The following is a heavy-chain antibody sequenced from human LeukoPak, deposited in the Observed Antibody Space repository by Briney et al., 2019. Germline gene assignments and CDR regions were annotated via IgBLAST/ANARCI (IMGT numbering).Heavy chain of an antibody. CDR2: ISWNSGSI. D-gene: IGHD3-10*01. J-gene: IGHJ4*02. Sequence: GRSLRLSCAASGFTFDDYAMHWVRQAPGKGLEWVSGISWNSGSIGYADSVKGRFTISRDNAKNSLYLQMNSLRAEDTAVYYCARVVPDYYGSGSYFVGGFISNTHFDYWGQGTLVTVSS. CDR1: GFTFDDYA. V-gene: IGHV3-9*01. CDR3: ARVVPDYYGSGSYFVGGFISNTHFDY.